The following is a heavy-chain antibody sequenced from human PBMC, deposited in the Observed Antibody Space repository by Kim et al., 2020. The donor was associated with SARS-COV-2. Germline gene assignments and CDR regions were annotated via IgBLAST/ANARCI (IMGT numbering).Heavy chain of an antibody. J-gene: IGHJ6*02. D-gene: IGHD3-3*01. CDR3: ARVPLLESGDRYYYYGLDV. Sequence: KGRFTISRDNAMNSLYLQMNSLRAEDTAVYYCARVPLLESGDRYYYYGLDVWGQGTTVTVSS. V-gene: IGHV3-11*06.